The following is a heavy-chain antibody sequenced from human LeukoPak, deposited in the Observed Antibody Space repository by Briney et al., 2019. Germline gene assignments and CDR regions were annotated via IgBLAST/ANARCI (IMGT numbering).Heavy chain of an antibody. CDR3: ARDGSYYGRGLGDC. Sequence: PGGSLRLSCAASGFTFSSYSVNWVRQAPGKGLAWVSSISSSGSYIYYADSVKGRFTFSRDNAKNSLYLQMSSLRDEDTAVYYCARDGSYYGRGLGDCWGQGTLVTVSS. J-gene: IGHJ4*02. D-gene: IGHD1-26*01. V-gene: IGHV3-21*01. CDR2: ISSSGSYI. CDR1: GFTFSSYS.